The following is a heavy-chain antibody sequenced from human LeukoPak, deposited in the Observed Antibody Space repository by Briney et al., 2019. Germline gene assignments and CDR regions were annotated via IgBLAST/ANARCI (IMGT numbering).Heavy chain of an antibody. CDR3: ARQKYSSSWYYGMDV. J-gene: IGHJ6*02. CDR2: IYPGDSDT. Sequence: HGESLKISCKGSGYSFTSYWIGWVRQMPGKGLEWMGIIYPGDSDTRYSPSFQGQVTISADKSISTAYLQWSSLKASDTAMYYCARQKYSSSWYYGMDVWGQGTTVTVSS. CDR1: GYSFTSYW. V-gene: IGHV5-51*01. D-gene: IGHD6-13*01.